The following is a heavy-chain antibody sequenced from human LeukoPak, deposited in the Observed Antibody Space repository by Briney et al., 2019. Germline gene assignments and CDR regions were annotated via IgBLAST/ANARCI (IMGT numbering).Heavy chain of an antibody. CDR3: AKGKINHDGAFDI. J-gene: IGHJ3*02. CDR1: GFKFDAYP. V-gene: IGHV3-23*01. Sequence: GGSLRLSCAASGFKFDAYPTSWVRQAPGKGLEWVSSISDSGGSTHYAESVRGRFSLSRDNFEKTLYLQMNRLRAEDTAVYYCAKGKINHDGAFDIWGQGTRVIVAS. CDR2: ISDSGGST. D-gene: IGHD1-14*01.